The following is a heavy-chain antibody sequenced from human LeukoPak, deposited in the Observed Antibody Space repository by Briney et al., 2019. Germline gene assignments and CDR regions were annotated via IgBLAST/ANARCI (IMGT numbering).Heavy chain of an antibody. CDR3: ARGVQRRGVNF. V-gene: IGHV4-31*03. Sequence: SETLSLTCTVSGGSISSGGYYWSWIRQHPGKGLEWIGYIYYSGSTYYNPSLKSRVTISVDTSKNQFSLKLSSVAAADTAVYYCARGVQRRGVNFWGQGTLVTVSS. J-gene: IGHJ4*02. CDR2: IYYSGST. D-gene: IGHD3-10*01. CDR1: GGSISSGGYY.